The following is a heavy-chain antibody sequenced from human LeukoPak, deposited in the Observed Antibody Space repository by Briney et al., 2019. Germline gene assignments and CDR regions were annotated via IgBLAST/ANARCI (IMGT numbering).Heavy chain of an antibody. J-gene: IGHJ4*02. CDR1: VFTFSTYT. Sequence: GGSLRLSCAASVFTFSTYTMHWVRQAPGKGLEWVAVISYDGSNKYYADSVKGRFTISRDNSKNTLYLQMNSLRAEDTAVYYCAKESRFGDYVNFDYWGQGTLVTVSS. D-gene: IGHD4-17*01. CDR2: ISYDGSNK. CDR3: AKESRFGDYVNFDY. V-gene: IGHV3-30-3*01.